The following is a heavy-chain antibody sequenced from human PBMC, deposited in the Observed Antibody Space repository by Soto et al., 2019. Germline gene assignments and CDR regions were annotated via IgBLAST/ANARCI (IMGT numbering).Heavy chain of an antibody. CDR1: GGSFSGYY. CDR2: INHSGRT. Sequence: QVQLQQWGAGLLKPSETLSLTCAVYGGSFSGYYWSWIRQPPGKGLEWIGEINHSGRTNYNPSLKSRVTISVDTSKNQFSLKLSSVTAADTAVYYCARRYSGYDLDYWGQGTLVTVSS. D-gene: IGHD5-12*01. CDR3: ARRYSGYDLDY. V-gene: IGHV4-34*01. J-gene: IGHJ4*02.